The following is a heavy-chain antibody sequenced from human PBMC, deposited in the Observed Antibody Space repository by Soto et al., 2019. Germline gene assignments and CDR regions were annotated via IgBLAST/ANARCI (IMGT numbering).Heavy chain of an antibody. CDR3: ARDSSGWHWYFDL. J-gene: IGHJ2*01. CDR2: IYYSGTT. CDR1: GDSITSNSYF. Sequence: PSETLSLTCPVSGDSITSNSYFWAWIRQPPGKGLEWIGSIYYSGTTYYNPSLKSRVTISVDRSKNQFSLKLNSVTPEDTAVYFCARDSSGWHWYFDLWGRGTLVTVSS. D-gene: IGHD6-19*01. V-gene: IGHV4-39*02.